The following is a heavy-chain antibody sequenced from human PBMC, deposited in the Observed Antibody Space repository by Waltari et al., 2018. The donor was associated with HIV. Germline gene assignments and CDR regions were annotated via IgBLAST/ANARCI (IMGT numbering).Heavy chain of an antibody. Sequence: QVQLVQSGAEVKKPGASVKVSCKASGYTFTSYYMHWVRQAPGQGLEWMGRINPSGGSTSYGQKFQGRVTMTRDTSTSTVYMELSSLRSEDTAVYYCARVGGTTLLGGPVWFDPWGQGTLVTVSS. CDR2: INPSGGST. CDR1: GYTFTSYY. J-gene: IGHJ5*02. V-gene: IGHV1-46*01. D-gene: IGHD3-16*01. CDR3: ARVGGTTLLGGPVWFDP.